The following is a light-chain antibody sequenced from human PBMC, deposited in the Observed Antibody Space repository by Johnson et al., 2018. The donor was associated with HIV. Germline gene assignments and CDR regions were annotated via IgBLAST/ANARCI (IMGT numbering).Light chain of an antibody. Sequence: QSVLTQPPSVSAAPGQKVTISCSGSSSNIGNNYVSWYQQLPGTAPRIVTYDSNKRPSEIPDRISGSKSGTSATLGITGLQTGDEADYYCGTWESSLSAGGFGPVTKVTVL. V-gene: IGLV1-51*01. CDR3: GTWESSLSAGG. CDR2: DSN. CDR1: SSNIGNNY. J-gene: IGLJ1*01.